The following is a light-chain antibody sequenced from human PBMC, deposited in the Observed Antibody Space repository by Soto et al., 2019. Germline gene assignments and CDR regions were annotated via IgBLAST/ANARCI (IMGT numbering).Light chain of an antibody. V-gene: IGLV1-44*01. CDR2: SNN. CDR1: SSNIGSNT. CDR3: AAWDDSLGGSWV. J-gene: IGLJ3*02. Sequence: QSVLTQPPSASGTPGQRVTISCSGSSSNIGSNTVSWYQQLPLSAPKLLIYSNNQRPSGVPDRFSGSKSATSASLAISGLQSEDEADYYCAAWDDSLGGSWVFGGGTKVTVL.